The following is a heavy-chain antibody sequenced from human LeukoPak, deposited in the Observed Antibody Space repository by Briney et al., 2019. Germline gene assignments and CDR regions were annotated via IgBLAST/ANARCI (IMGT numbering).Heavy chain of an antibody. CDR1: GFTFSSYT. V-gene: IGHV3-21*04. CDR3: ARGSGSSWYFYFDY. D-gene: IGHD6-13*01. J-gene: IGHJ4*02. CDR2: ISSSSSYI. Sequence: SGGSLRLSCAASGFTFSSYTMNWVRQAPGKGLEWVSSISSSSSYIYYADSVKGRFTTSRDNAKNSLYLQMNSLRAEDTALYYCARGSGSSWYFYFDYWGQGTLVTVSS.